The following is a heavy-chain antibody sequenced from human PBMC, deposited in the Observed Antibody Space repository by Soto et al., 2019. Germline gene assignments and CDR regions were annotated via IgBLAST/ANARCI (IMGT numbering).Heavy chain of an antibody. CDR1: GYTFTSYG. Sequence: ASVKVSCKASGYTFTSYGISWVRQAPGQGLEWMGWISAYNGNTNYAQKLQGRVTMTTDTSTSTAYMELRSLRSDDTAVYYCARDIPPYSGTGDYYYMDVWGKGTTVTVSS. J-gene: IGHJ6*03. CDR2: ISAYNGNT. CDR3: ARDIPPYSGTGDYYYMDV. D-gene: IGHD1-1*01. V-gene: IGHV1-18*01.